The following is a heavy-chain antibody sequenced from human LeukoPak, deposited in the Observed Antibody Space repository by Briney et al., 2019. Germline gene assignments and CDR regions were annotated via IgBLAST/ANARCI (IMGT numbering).Heavy chain of an antibody. Sequence: GGSLRLSCAASGFTFSSYGMHWVRQAPGKGLEWVAVISYDGSNKYYADSVKGRFTISRDNSKNTLYLQMNSLRAEDTAVYYCAKDSGNLGSGSKIDWGQGTLVTVSS. CDR2: ISYDGSNK. CDR1: GFTFSSYG. CDR3: AKDSGNLGSGSKID. V-gene: IGHV3-30*18. J-gene: IGHJ4*02. D-gene: IGHD1-14*01.